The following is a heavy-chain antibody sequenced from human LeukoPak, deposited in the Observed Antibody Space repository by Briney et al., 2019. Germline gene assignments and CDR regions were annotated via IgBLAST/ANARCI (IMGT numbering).Heavy chain of an antibody. V-gene: IGHV1-69*13. CDR3: ARLGYSSSWLDY. J-gene: IGHJ4*02. CDR2: IIPIFGTA. Sequence: GASVTVSCTASGGTFSSYAISWVRQAPGQGLEWMGGIIPIFGTANYAQKFQGRVTITADESTSTAYMELSSLRSEDTAVYYCARLGYSSSWLDYWGQGTLVTVSS. D-gene: IGHD6-13*01. CDR1: GGTFSSYA.